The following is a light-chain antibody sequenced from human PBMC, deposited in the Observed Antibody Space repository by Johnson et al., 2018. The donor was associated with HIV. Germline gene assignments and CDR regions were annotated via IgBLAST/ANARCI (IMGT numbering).Light chain of an antibody. J-gene: IGLJ1*01. V-gene: IGLV1-51*02. Sequence: QSVLTQPPSVSAAPGQKVTISCSGNGSKIENNYISWYQQFPGTAPKLLIYENNKRPSGIPDRFSGSKSGTSATLGITGLQTGDEADYYCGTWDSSLSIYVFGIGTKVTVL. CDR2: ENN. CDR1: GSKIENNY. CDR3: GTWDSSLSIYV.